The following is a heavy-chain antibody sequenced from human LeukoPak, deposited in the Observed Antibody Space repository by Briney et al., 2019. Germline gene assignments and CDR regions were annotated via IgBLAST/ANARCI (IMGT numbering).Heavy chain of an antibody. V-gene: IGHV3-9*01. Sequence: GGSLRLSCAASGFTFDDYAMHWVRQAPGKGLEWVSGISWNSGSIGYADPVKGRFTISRDNAKNSLYLQMNSLRAEDTALYYCAKDIMSSGWSGDYYYGMDVWGQGTTVTVSS. D-gene: IGHD6-19*01. CDR2: ISWNSGSI. CDR3: AKDIMSSGWSGDYYYGMDV. J-gene: IGHJ6*02. CDR1: GFTFDDYA.